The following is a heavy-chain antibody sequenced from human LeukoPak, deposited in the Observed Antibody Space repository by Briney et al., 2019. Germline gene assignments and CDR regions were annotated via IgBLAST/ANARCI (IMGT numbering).Heavy chain of an antibody. V-gene: IGHV3-74*01. J-gene: IGHJ3*02. Sequence: GGSLRLSCAASGFTFTSYWMHWVGQAPGKGLVWVSCISSDGSSTSYADSVKGRFTISRDNAKNTLYLQMNSLRAEDTAVYYCARDNDAFDIWGQGTMVTVSS. CDR3: ARDNDAFDI. CDR2: ISSDGSST. CDR1: GFTFTSYW.